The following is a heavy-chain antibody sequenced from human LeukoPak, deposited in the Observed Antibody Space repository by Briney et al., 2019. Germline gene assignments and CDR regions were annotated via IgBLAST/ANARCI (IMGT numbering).Heavy chain of an antibody. V-gene: IGHV3-33*06. J-gene: IGHJ5*02. CDR3: AKDRGVATITTPFDP. CDR1: GFTFSSHG. CDR2: IWYDGSKK. Sequence: GGSLRLSCAASGFTFSSHGMHWVRQAPGKGLEWVAVIWYDGSKKYYADSAKGRFTIFRDNSKNTLYLQMNSLRAEDTAVYYCAKDRGVATITTPFDPWGQGTLVTVSS. D-gene: IGHD5-12*01.